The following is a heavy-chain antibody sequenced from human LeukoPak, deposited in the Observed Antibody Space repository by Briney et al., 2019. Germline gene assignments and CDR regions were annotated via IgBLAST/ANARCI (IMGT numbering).Heavy chain of an antibody. CDR3: ARGPGIAVAGVFDY. CDR2: ISGHNGHT. D-gene: IGHD6-19*01. CDR1: GYTFTSYG. J-gene: IGHJ4*02. V-gene: IGHV1-18*04. Sequence: ASVKVSCTASGYTFTSYGINWVRQATGQGLEWMGWISGHNGHTNYVQKMQGRVTMTTDTSTNTAYMELRNLTSDDTAVYYCARGPGIAVAGVFDYWGQGSLVTVSS.